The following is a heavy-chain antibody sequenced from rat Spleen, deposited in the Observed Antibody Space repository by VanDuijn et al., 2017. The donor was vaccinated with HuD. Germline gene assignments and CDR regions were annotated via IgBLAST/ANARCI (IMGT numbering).Heavy chain of an antibody. D-gene: IGHD4-3*01. CDR1: GLTFSNSG. J-gene: IGHJ2*01. Sequence: EVELVESGGGLVQPGRSMKLSCVASGLTFSNSGMAWVRQAPTKGLEWVASISTTGGSTYYRDSVKGRFTISKNNAENTVYLQMNSLRSEDTATYYCAREGIRGTGSYLDYWGQGVMVTVSS. CDR2: ISTTGGST. CDR3: AREGIRGTGSYLDY. V-gene: IGHV5S13*01.